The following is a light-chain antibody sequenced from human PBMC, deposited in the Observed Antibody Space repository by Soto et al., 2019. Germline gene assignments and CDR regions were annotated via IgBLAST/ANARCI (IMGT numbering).Light chain of an antibody. Sequence: IQMTQSPSTQSASIGESVTITCRASQIISSWLAWYQQKPGKAPRLLIYDASSLESGVPSRFSGSGSGTDFTLTISSLQPEDFATFYCQQVNSFPFTLGGGTKVDIK. V-gene: IGKV1-5*01. CDR1: QIISSW. J-gene: IGKJ4*01. CDR3: QQVNSFPFT. CDR2: DAS.